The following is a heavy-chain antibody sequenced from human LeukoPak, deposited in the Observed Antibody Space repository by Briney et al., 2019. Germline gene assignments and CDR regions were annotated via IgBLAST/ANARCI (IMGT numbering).Heavy chain of an antibody. CDR2: IWYDGSNK. D-gene: IGHD6-19*01. V-gene: IGHV3-33*01. J-gene: IGHJ4*02. CDR3: VRDIAVAGTAILALDY. Sequence: GGSLRLSCAASGFPFSSYGMHWVRQAPGKGLEWVAVIWYDGSNKYYADPVKGRFTISRDNSKNTRYRPINSLRAEDTGVYYCVRDIAVAGTAILALDYWGEGTLVTVSS. CDR1: GFPFSSYG.